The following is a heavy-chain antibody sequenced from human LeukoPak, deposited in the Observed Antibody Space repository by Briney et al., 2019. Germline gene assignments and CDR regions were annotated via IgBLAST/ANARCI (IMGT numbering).Heavy chain of an antibody. Sequence: SETLSLTCTVSGGSISSHYWSWIRQPPGKGLEWIGYIYYSGSTNYNPSLKSRVTISVDTSENQFSLKLSSVTAADTAVYYCARDSGYRGSSGWYNWFDPWGQGTLVTVSS. CDR3: ARDSGYRGSSGWYNWFDP. CDR2: IYYSGST. V-gene: IGHV4-59*11. J-gene: IGHJ5*02. D-gene: IGHD6-19*01. CDR1: GGSISSHY.